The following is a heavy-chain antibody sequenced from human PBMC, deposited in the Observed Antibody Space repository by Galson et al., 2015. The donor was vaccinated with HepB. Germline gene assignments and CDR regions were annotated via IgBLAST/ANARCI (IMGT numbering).Heavy chain of an antibody. D-gene: IGHD5-24*01. J-gene: IGHJ4*02. CDR3: ARLRFERWLQGRGLVDS. CDR2: VLSSGSA. V-gene: IGHV4-39*07. CDR1: GDSIGRSSSY. Sequence: ETLSLTCTVSGDSIGRSSSYWGWIRQPPGKGLEWIGSVLSSGSAYYKSSLRSRISVSLDTSKNQFSLSLRSVTAADTAVYYCARLRFERWLQGRGLVDSWGQGTLVTVPS.